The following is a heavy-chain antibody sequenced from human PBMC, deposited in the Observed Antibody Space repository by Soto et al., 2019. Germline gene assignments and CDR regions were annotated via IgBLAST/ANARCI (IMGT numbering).Heavy chain of an antibody. CDR3: ARDLGWAFDS. Sequence: EVQLVESGGGSVQPGGSLRLSCAASGFTFSTFSMNWVRQAPGRGLEWISYISGGGRPISYADSVKGRFTISRDNAKNALYLKMDSPADEDTAVYYCARDLGWAFDSWGQGTLVTVSS. CDR2: ISGGGRPI. V-gene: IGHV3-48*02. J-gene: IGHJ4*02. CDR1: GFTFSTFS. D-gene: IGHD6-19*01.